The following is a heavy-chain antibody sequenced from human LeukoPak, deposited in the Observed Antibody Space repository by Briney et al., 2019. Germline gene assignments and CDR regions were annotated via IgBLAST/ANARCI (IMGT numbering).Heavy chain of an antibody. CDR3: ARTGFRTSWDAFDI. Sequence: SETLSLTCTVSGRSISSFYWSWIRQPPGKGLERIGYIYYNGSTNYNPSLKSRVTISVDTSKNQFSLKLSSVTAADTAVYYCARTGFRTSWDAFDIWSQGTLVTVSS. CDR2: IYYNGST. V-gene: IGHV4-59*08. D-gene: IGHD6-13*01. J-gene: IGHJ3*02. CDR1: GRSISSFY.